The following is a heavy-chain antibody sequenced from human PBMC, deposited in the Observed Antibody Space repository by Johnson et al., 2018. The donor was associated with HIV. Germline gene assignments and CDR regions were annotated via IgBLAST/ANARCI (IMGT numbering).Heavy chain of an antibody. CDR2: IRYDGSDK. D-gene: IGHD5-18*01. Sequence: QVQLVESGGGVVQPGGSLRLSCAASGFTFNSYGMHWVRQAPGKGLEWVTFIRYDGSDKFYADSVKGRFTISRDNSKNTLYLQMNSLRAEDTAVYYCAREDTAVVIKRAFDIWGQGTMVTVSS. V-gene: IGHV3-30*02. CDR3: AREDTAVVIKRAFDI. CDR1: GFTFNSYG. J-gene: IGHJ3*02.